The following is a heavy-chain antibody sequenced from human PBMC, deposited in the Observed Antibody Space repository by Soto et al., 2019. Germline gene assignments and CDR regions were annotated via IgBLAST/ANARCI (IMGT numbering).Heavy chain of an antibody. Sequence: QVQLEQSGAEVKKPGSSVKVSCKASGGTLSDHGVAWLRQAPGQGLEWMGGTIPVFNTAKYAQEFQGRVTVTADKFTSIAYMELSSLRPEDTAFYFCARGVYGSGNYYTGPSAFDIWGQGTMVIVSS. J-gene: IGHJ3*02. CDR3: ARGVYGSGNYYTGPSAFDI. D-gene: IGHD3-10*01. V-gene: IGHV1-69*06. CDR1: GGTLSDHG. CDR2: TIPVFNTA.